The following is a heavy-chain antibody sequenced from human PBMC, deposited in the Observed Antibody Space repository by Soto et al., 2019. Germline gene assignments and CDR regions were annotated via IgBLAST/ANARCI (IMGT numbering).Heavy chain of an antibody. CDR2: ISGSGGST. Sequence: GGSLRLSCAASGFTFSSYAMSWVRQAPGKGLEWVSAISGSGGSTYYADSVKGRFTISRDNSKNTLYLQMNSLRAEDTAVYYCAKSKHGRLTYYYYGMDVWGQGTTVTVSS. CDR3: AKSKHGRLTYYYYGMDV. V-gene: IGHV3-23*01. J-gene: IGHJ6*02. D-gene: IGHD3-10*01. CDR1: GFTFSSYA.